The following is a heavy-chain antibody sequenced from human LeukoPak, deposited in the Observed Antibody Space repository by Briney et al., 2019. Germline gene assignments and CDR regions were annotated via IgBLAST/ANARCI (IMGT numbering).Heavy chain of an antibody. J-gene: IGHJ4*02. D-gene: IGHD6-25*01. CDR2: INHLGST. CDR1: GASFNDYY. V-gene: IGHV4-34*01. CDR3: ARDPAPQRH. Sequence: SETLSLTCAASGASFNDYYWGWVRQPPGKGLEWIGEINHLGSTNYNPSLKSRLTVSVDTSKNQISLKLTSVTAEDTAVYYCARDPAPQRHWGQGTLVTVSS.